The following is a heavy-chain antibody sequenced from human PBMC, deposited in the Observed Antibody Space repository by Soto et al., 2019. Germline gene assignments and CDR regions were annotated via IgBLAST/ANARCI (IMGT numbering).Heavy chain of an antibody. CDR3: ASNDFFGGDKGGPDDY. CDR1: GGSISSSSYY. D-gene: IGHD2-21*01. V-gene: IGHV4-39*01. Sequence: QLQLQESGPGLVKPSETLSLTCTVSGGSISSSSYYWGWIRQPPGKGLEWIGSIYYSGSTYYNPSLKGRVTISVDTSKNQFSLKLSSVTAADTAVYYCASNDFFGGDKGGPDDYWGQGTLVTVSS. J-gene: IGHJ4*02. CDR2: IYYSGST.